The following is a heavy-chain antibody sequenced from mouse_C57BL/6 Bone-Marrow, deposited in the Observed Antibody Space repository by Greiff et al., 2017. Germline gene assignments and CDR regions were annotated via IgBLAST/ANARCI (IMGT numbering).Heavy chain of an antibody. CDR1: GFTFSSYA. D-gene: IGHD1-1*01. CDR2: ISSGGDYI. Sequence: EVKLVESGEGLVKPGGSLKLSCAASGFTFSSYAMSWVRQTPEKRLEWVAYISSGGDYIYYADPVKGRFTISRDNARNTLYLQMSSLKSEDTAMYYCTRDPAVVGMDYWGQGTSVTVSS. CDR3: TRDPAVVGMDY. V-gene: IGHV5-9-1*02. J-gene: IGHJ4*01.